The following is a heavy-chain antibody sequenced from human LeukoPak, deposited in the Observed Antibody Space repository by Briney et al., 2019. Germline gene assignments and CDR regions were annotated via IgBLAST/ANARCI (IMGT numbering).Heavy chain of an antibody. V-gene: IGHV3-23*01. D-gene: IGHD2-2*02. J-gene: IGHJ4*02. CDR3: AKEGCSSTSCYINY. CDR1: GFTFNSYA. Sequence: PGGSLRLSCAASGFTFNSYAMSWVRQAPWERLQWVSGISDSGGTTYYADSVKGRFTISRDNSKNTLYLQMDNLRAEDTAVYHCAKEGCSSTSCYINYWGQGTLVTVSS. CDR2: ISDSGGTT.